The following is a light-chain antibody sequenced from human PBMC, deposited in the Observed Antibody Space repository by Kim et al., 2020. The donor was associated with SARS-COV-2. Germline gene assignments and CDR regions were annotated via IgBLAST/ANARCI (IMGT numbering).Light chain of an antibody. V-gene: IGLV4-69*01. CDR1: RRHITCA. Sequence: ASVKLTCTLSRRHITCASAWQQQQQEKGPRYLMKHHSDGSHTKGDGIPDRLSGSSSGAGRYLIISSLQSEDEADYCCQTWGTGIRGFGTGTKVTVL. CDR2: HHSDGSH. J-gene: IGLJ1*01. CDR3: QTWGTGIRG.